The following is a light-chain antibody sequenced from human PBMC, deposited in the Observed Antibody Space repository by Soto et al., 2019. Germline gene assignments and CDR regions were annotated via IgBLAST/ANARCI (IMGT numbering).Light chain of an antibody. Sequence: QSALTQPASVSGSPGQSITISCTGTSSDVGGYNYVSWYQQHPGKAPKLMIYEVSNRPSGVSNRFSGSKCGNTASLTISGLQAEDEADYYCSSYTSSSTRGVFGTGTKVT. CDR1: SSDVGGYNY. J-gene: IGLJ1*01. CDR3: SSYTSSSTRGV. CDR2: EVS. V-gene: IGLV2-14*01.